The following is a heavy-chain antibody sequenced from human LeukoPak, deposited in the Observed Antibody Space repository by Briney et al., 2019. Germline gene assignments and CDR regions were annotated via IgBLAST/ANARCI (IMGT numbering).Heavy chain of an antibody. CDR1: GFTFSTYA. Sequence: PGGSLRLSCAASGFTFSTYAMNWVRQAPGKGLEWVSSVSTSSSYIYYADSVKGRFTISRDNAKNSLYLQMNSLRAEDTAVYYCARAGYCSSTSCYMGSSDYWGQGTLVTVSS. CDR2: VSTSSSYI. J-gene: IGHJ4*02. D-gene: IGHD2-2*02. CDR3: ARAGYCSSTSCYMGSSDY. V-gene: IGHV3-21*01.